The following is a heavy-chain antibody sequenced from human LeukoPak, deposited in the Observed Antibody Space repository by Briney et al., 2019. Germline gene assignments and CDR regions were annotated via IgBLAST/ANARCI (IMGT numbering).Heavy chain of an antibody. CDR3: ASGPRVWYY. CDR2: INHSGST. V-gene: IGHV4-34*01. J-gene: IGHJ4*02. D-gene: IGHD2-8*02. Sequence: SETLSLTCAVYGGSFSGYYWSWIRQPPGKGLEWIGEINHSGSTNYNPSLKSRVTISVDTSKNQFSLKLSSVTAADTAVYYCASGPRVWYYWGQGTVVTVSS. CDR1: GGSFSGYY.